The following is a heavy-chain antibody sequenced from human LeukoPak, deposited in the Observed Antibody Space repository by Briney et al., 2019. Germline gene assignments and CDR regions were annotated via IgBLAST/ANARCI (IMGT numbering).Heavy chain of an antibody. J-gene: IGHJ4*02. CDR1: GFTFSSYA. Sequence: GGFLRLSCAASGFTFSSYAMSWVRQAPGKGLEWVSAISGSGGSTYYADSVKGRFTISRDNSKSTLCLQMNGLRAEDTAVYYCAKQLGYCSDGSCYFPYWGQGTLVTVSS. CDR2: ISGSGGST. D-gene: IGHD2-15*01. V-gene: IGHV3-23*01. CDR3: AKQLGYCSDGSCYFPY.